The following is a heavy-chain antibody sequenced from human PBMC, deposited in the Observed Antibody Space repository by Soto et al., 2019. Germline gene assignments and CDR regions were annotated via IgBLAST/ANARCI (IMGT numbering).Heavy chain of an antibody. D-gene: IGHD3-16*01. V-gene: IGHV4-30-4*01. CDR3: ARDRPAFKSFGSGMDV. J-gene: IGHJ6*02. Sequence: SETLSLTCSVSGDSISNLDYFWAWIRQPPGQALEYIGYIYKSATTYYNPSFESRVAISVDTSKSQFSLNVTSVTAADTAVYYCARDRPAFKSFGSGMDVWGQGTTVTVSS. CDR2: IYKSATT. CDR1: GDSISNLDYF.